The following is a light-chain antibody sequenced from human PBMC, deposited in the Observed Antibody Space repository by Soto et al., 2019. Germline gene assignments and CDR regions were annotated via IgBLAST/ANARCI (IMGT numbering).Light chain of an antibody. CDR3: QQRSNWPPAT. CDR1: QSVSSY. Sequence: EIVLTQSPATLSLSPGERATLSCRASQSVSSYLAWYQQKPGQAPRLLIYDASNRATGIPARFSGGGSGTDFTLTISSLEPEYFAVYYCQQRSNWPPATFGQGTKLELK. V-gene: IGKV3-11*01. J-gene: IGKJ2*01. CDR2: DAS.